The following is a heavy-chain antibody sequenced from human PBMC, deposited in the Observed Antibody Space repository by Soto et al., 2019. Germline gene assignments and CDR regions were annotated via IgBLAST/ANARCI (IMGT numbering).Heavy chain of an antibody. J-gene: IGHJ6*02. CDR2: ISVCNGDT. CDR3: AAGEVGCGDGSCYNFFQHFVMDV. D-gene: IGHD2-21*01. Sequence: ASVKVSCKASGDTRTDFSMHWVRQAPGQRPEWMGWISVCNGDTKYSQKLQGRVTITTDTSARTAYMELSNLRSEDTAVYYCAAGEVGCGDGSCYNFFQHFVMDVWGQGTTVTVSS. V-gene: IGHV1-3*01. CDR1: GDTRTDFS.